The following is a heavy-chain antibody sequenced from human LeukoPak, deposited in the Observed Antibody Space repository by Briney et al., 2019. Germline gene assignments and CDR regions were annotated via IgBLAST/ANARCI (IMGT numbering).Heavy chain of an antibody. V-gene: IGHV4-4*07. CDR2: IYSSGNT. D-gene: IGHD3-9*01. J-gene: IGHJ4*02. Sequence: SDTLSLTCTVSGGPISSYYWSWIRQPAGKGLEWIGRIYSSGNTHYNPSLKSRVTMSVDTSKNQFSLKLSSVTAADTAVYYCAGTRNYDILTGYYNWGQGTLVTVSS. CDR1: GGPISSYY. CDR3: AGTRNYDILTGYYN.